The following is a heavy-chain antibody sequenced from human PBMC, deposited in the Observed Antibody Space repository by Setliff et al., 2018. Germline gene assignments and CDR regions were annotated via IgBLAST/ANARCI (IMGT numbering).Heavy chain of an antibody. J-gene: IGHJ4*02. CDR2: INPHGSEK. D-gene: IGHD3-22*01. Sequence: GGSLRLSCTASGLSYINDWVSWVRQAPGKGLEWLASINPHGSEKYYADSVKGRFTISRDNAKNSLYLQMNSLRAEDTAVYYCAGENYYVSSGYYYGVDYWGQGTLVTVSS. V-gene: IGHV3-7*03. CDR1: GLSYINDW. CDR3: AGENYYVSSGYYYGVDY.